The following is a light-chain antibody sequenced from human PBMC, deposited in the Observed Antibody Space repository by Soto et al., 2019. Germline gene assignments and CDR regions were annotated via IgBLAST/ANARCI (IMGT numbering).Light chain of an antibody. CDR3: QQYYSYST. J-gene: IGKJ2*01. Sequence: DIQMTQSPSTLSASVGDRVTITCRASQSIGTSLAWYQQKPGKVPTFLIYKASTLESGVPSRFSGSGSGTEFTLTISSLQPDDFATYYCQQYYSYSTFGQGTKVDIK. V-gene: IGKV1-5*03. CDR2: KAS. CDR1: QSIGTS.